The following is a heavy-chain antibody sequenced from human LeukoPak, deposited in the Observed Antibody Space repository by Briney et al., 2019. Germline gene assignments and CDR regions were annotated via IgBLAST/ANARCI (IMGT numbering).Heavy chain of an antibody. V-gene: IGHV1-18*01. J-gene: IGHJ4*02. CDR2: ISAYNGNT. D-gene: IGHD1-26*01. CDR3: ARQDRDWEPGPFDY. CDR1: GYTFTSYG. Sequence: ASVKVSCKASGYTFTSYGISWVRQAPGQGLEWMGWISAYNGNTNYAQKLQGRVTMTTDTSTSTAYMELRSLRSDDTAVYYCARQDRDWEPGPFDYWGQGTLVTVSS.